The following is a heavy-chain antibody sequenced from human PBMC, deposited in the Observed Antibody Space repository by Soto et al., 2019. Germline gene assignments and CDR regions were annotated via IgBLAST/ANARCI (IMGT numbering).Heavy chain of an antibody. CDR3: ARSTGSLVTTISFDY. V-gene: IGHV4-31*03. CDR1: GGSISSGGYY. Sequence: SETLSLTCTVSGGSISSGGYYWSWIRQHPGKGLEWIGYIYYSGSTYYNPSLKSRVTISVDTSKNQFSLKLSSVTAADTAVYYCARSTGSLVTTISFDYWGQGTLVTVSS. CDR2: IYYSGST. D-gene: IGHD4-17*01. J-gene: IGHJ4*02.